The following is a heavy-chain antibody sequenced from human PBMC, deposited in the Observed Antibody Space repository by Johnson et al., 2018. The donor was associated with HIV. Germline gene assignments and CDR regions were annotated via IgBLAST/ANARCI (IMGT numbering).Heavy chain of an antibody. CDR3: AKGVRGSSCYDAFDI. J-gene: IGHJ3*02. CDR2: ITVSGDNT. CDR1: GFTFSYCA. Sequence: EVQLVESGGGLVQPRGSLRLSCAASGFTFSYCAMSWVRQGPGKGLEWVSAITVSGDNTYYADSVKGRFTISRDNSKNTLYLQMSSLRADDTAVYYCAKGVRGSSCYDAFDIWGQGTMVTVS. D-gene: IGHD6-6*01. V-gene: IGHV3-23*04.